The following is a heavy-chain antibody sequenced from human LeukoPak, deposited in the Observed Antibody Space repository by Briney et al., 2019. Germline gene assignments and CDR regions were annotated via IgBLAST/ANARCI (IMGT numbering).Heavy chain of an antibody. D-gene: IGHD1-7*01. V-gene: IGHV1-2*02. CDR3: ARDLGGTTKNAFDI. CDR1: AYRFTDYF. J-gene: IGHJ3*02. Sequence: ASVKVSCKASAYRFTDYFIHWVRQAPGQGLEWMGWLNSNNGATDYARKFQGRVTLTRDTFITTAYMELTSLSFDDTAVYYCARDLGGTTKNAFDIWGQGTMVTVSS. CDR2: LNSNNGAT.